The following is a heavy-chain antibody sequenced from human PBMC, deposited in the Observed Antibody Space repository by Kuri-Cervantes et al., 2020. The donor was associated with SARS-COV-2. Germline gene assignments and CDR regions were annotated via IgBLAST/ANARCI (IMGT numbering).Heavy chain of an antibody. J-gene: IGHJ3*01. CDR1: GFRFTTYW. CDR3: ARTRGSYYTDAFDL. D-gene: IGHD1-26*01. CDR2: IHPTDSDT. Sequence: KVSCKGSGFRFTTYWIGWVRQMPGKGLEWMAIIHPTDSDTRYSPSFQGQVTISADKSISTAYLQWSSLKASDSAMYYCARTRGSYYTDAFDLWGQGTMVTVSS. V-gene: IGHV5-51*01.